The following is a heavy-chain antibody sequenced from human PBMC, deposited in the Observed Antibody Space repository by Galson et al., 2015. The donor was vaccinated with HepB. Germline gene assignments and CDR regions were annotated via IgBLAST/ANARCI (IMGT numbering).Heavy chain of an antibody. CDR3: ARGRELREDDAFDI. V-gene: IGHV3-30-3*01. J-gene: IGHJ3*02. D-gene: IGHD1-26*01. CDR1: GFTFSSYA. CDR2: ISYDGSNK. Sequence: SLRLSCAASGFTFSSYAMHWVRQAPGKGLEWVAVISYDGSNKYYADSVKGRFTISRDNSKNKLYLQMNSLRAEDTAMYYCARGRELREDDAFDIWGQGTMVTVSS.